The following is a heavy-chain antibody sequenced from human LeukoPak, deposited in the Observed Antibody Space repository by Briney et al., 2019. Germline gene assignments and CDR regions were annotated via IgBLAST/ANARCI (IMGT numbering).Heavy chain of an antibody. D-gene: IGHD3-10*01. CDR1: GYTFTCYY. CDR3: ARGWGRYYGSGSYAFDI. V-gene: IGHV1-2*02. J-gene: IGHJ3*02. CDR2: INPNSGGT. Sequence: ASVKVSCKASGYTFTCYYMHWVRQAPGQGLEWMGWINPNSGGTNYAQKFQGRVTMTRDTSISTAYMELSRLRSDDTAVYYCARGWGRYYGSGSYAFDIWGQGTMVTVSS.